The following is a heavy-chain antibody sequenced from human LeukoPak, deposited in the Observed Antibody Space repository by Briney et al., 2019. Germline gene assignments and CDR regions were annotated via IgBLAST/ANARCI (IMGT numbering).Heavy chain of an antibody. V-gene: IGHV4-39*01. CDR3: ARRAGKSCSGGTCYAFDF. CDR2: ISYSGST. D-gene: IGHD2-15*01. Sequence: SETLSLTCSVSGGSFSSSSYYWGWIRQPPGTGLEWIGSISYSGSTYYNLSLKSRVTISVDTSKNQFFLKLTSVTAADTAVYYCARRAGKSCSGGTCYAFDFWSQGTLVTVSS. J-gene: IGHJ4*02. CDR1: GGSFSSSSYY.